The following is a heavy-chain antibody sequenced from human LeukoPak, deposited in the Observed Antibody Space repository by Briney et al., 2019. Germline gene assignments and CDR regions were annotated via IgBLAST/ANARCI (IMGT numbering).Heavy chain of an antibody. CDR1: GGSISSSSYY. J-gene: IGHJ4*02. CDR3: ARRGDFWCGYPLDY. CDR2: IYYSGST. D-gene: IGHD3-3*01. V-gene: IGHV4-39*01. Sequence: SETLSLTCTVSGGSISSSSYYWGWIRQPPGKGLEWIGSIYYSGSTYYNPSLKSRVTISVDTSKNQFSLKLSSVTAADTAVYYCARRGDFWCGYPLDYWGQGTLVTVSS.